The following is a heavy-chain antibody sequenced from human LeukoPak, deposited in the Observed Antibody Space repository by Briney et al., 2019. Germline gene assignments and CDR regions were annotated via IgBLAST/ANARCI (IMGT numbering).Heavy chain of an antibody. CDR3: AGASGSLFQH. Sequence: SETLSLTCTVSGGSISSYYWSWIRQPPGKGLEWIGYIYYSGSTNYNPSLKSRVTISVDTSKNQFSLKLSSVTAADTAVYYCAGASGSLFQHWGQGTLVTVSS. J-gene: IGHJ1*01. D-gene: IGHD1-26*01. CDR1: GGSISSYY. CDR2: IYYSGST. V-gene: IGHV4-59*08.